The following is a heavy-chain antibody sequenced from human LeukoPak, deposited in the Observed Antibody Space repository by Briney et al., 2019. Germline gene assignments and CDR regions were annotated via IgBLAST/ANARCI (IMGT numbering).Heavy chain of an antibody. V-gene: IGHV3-9*01. D-gene: IGHD3-22*01. J-gene: IGHJ3*02. CDR3: ARASYYYDTTGLGAVDI. Sequence: PGRSLRLSCAASGFTFNDHAMYWVRQAPGKGLEWVSGTNWNSDNIGYADSVRGRFTISRDDAKNSLFLQMNSLRVEDTALYYCARASYYYDTTGLGAVDIWGQGTMVTVSS. CDR1: GFTFNDHA. CDR2: TNWNSDNI.